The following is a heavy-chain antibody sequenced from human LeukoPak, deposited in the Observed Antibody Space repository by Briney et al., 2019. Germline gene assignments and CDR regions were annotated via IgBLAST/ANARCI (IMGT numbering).Heavy chain of an antibody. CDR2: IYYTGSI. CDR1: GDSISSSSYY. D-gene: IGHD3-3*01. Sequence: SETLSLTCTVSGDSISSSSYYWDWIRQPPGKGLEWIGSIYYTGSIYYNPSLKSRVTISVDTSKNQFSLNVNSVTAADTAVYYCARHRRADFRPGGPIDYWGQGTLVTVSS. J-gene: IGHJ4*02. V-gene: IGHV4-39*01. CDR3: ARHRRADFRPGGPIDY.